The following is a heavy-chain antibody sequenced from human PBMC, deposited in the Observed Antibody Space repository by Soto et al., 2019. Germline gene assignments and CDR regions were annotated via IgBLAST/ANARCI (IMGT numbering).Heavy chain of an antibody. V-gene: IGHV4-59*01. J-gene: IGHJ5*02. CDR1: GGSISSYY. D-gene: IGHD4-17*01. CDR3: ARGTTVANWFDP. Sequence: SETLSLTCTASGGSISSYYWSWIRQPPGKGLEWIGYIYYSGSTNYNPSLKSRVTISVDTSKNQFSLKLSSVTAADTAVYYCARGTTVANWFDPWGQGTLVTVSS. CDR2: IYYSGST.